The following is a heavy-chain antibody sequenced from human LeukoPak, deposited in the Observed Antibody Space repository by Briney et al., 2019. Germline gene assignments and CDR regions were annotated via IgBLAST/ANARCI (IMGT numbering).Heavy chain of an antibody. CDR2: INPNSGGT. J-gene: IGHJ4*02. V-gene: IGHV1-2*06. Sequence: ASVKVSCKASGYTFTGYYMHWVRQAPGQGLEWMGRINPNSGGTNYAQKFQGRVTMTRDTSISTAYKELSRLRSDDTAVYYCARTAGNADLYFDYWGQGTLVTVSS. CDR3: ARTAGNADLYFDY. D-gene: IGHD6-13*01. CDR1: GYTFTGYY.